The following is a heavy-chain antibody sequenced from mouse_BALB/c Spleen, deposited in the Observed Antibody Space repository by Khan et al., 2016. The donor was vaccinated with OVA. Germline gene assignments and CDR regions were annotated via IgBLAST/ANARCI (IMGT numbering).Heavy chain of an antibody. V-gene: IGHV2-3*01. D-gene: IGHD2-2*01. CDR3: AIIYYGYDWFAY. CDR2: IWGAGST. CDR1: GFSLTNYG. J-gene: IGHJ3*01. Sequence: QVQLQQSGPGLVAPSQSLSITCTVSGFSLTNYGVSWVRQPPGKGLEWLGVIWGAGSTNYHSALISRLSINKDNSKSQVFIKLNSLQTEDTATYYCAIIYYGYDWFAYWGQGTLVTVSA.